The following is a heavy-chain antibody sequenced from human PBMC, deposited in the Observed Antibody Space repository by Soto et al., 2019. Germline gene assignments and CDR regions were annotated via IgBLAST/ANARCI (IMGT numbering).Heavy chain of an antibody. CDR2: FNTYNGNT. Sequence: QVQLVQSGAEVKKPGASVKVSCKASGYTFSSYGITWVRQAPGQRLEWMGWFNTYNGNTNYAQKFQGRVTMTNDTSTSTAYMELRSLRSDDTAVYYCARERGGYSYGDYWGQGALVTVSS. CDR1: GYTFSSYG. CDR3: ARERGGYSYGDY. D-gene: IGHD5-18*01. J-gene: IGHJ4*02. V-gene: IGHV1-18*01.